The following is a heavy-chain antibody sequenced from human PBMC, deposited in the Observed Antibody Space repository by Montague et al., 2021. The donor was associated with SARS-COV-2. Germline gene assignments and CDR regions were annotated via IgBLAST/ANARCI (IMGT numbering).Heavy chain of an antibody. D-gene: IGHD3/OR15-3a*01. CDR3: TTDTDWRGIEY. CDR2: VRPGGRT. CDR1: GGAMNSVSDF. J-gene: IGHJ4*02. Sequence: TLSLTCTVSGGAMNSVSDFWGWIRHASGKRPEWIGHVRPGGRTNNNPSPGSRFTVSLDMSKRQFSLTPCSVTAADSAVYYCTTDTDWRGIEYWGLGTLVTVSS. V-gene: IGHV4-61*09.